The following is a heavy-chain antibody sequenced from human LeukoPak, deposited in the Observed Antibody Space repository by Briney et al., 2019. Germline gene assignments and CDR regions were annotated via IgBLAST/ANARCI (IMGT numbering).Heavy chain of an antibody. CDR2: IWYDGSNK. CDR3: ARDISGSYYYFDS. CDR1: GFTFSSYG. Sequence: GGSLRLSCAASGFTFSSYGMHWVRQAPGKGLEWVAVIWYDGSNKYYGDSVKGRSTISRDNSKNILFLQMNSLRAEDTAVYSCARDISGSYYYFDSWGQGTLVTVSS. J-gene: IGHJ4*02. V-gene: IGHV3-33*01. D-gene: IGHD1-26*01.